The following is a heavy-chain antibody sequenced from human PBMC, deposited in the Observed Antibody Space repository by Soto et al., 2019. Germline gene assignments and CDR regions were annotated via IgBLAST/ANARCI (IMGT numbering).Heavy chain of an antibody. CDR1: GYSFTSYW. V-gene: IGHV5-51*01. D-gene: IGHD6-13*01. CDR3: ARRIAAAGYYYYGMDV. CDR2: IYPGDSDT. J-gene: IGHJ6*02. Sequence: GESLKISCKGSGYSFTSYWIGWVRQMPGKGLECMGIIYPGDSDTRYSPSFQGQVTISADKSISTAYLQWSSLKASDTAMYYCARRIAAAGYYYYGMDVWGQGTTVTVSS.